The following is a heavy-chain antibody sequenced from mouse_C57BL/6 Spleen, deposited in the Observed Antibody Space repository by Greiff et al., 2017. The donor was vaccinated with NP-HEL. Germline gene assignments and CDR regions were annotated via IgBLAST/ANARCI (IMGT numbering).Heavy chain of an antibody. D-gene: IGHD1-1*02. J-gene: IGHJ1*03. CDR1: GYTFTSYW. CDR2: IYPSDSET. V-gene: IGHV1-61*01. CDR3: ARALSSYWYFDV. Sequence: VQLQQPGAELVRPGSSVKLSCKASGYTFTSYWMDWVKQRPGQGLEWIGNIYPSDSETHYNQKFKDKATLTVDKSSSTAYMQLSSLTSEDSAVYYCARALSSYWYFDVWGTGTTVTVSS.